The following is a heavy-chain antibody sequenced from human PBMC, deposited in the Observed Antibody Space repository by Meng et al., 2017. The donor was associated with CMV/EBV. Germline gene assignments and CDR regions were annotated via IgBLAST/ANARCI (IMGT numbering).Heavy chain of an antibody. D-gene: IGHD2-2*02. V-gene: IGHV1-18*01. CDR3: ARDCSSTSCYRKWYYGMDV. CDR2: ISAYNGNT. CDR1: GYTFTRYG. Sequence: ASVTVSCKASGYTFTRYGISWVRQAPGQGLEWMGWISAYNGNTNYAQKLQGRVTMTTDTSTSTAYMELRSLRSDDTAVYYCARDCSSTSCYRKWYYGMDVWGQGTTVTVSS. J-gene: IGHJ6*02.